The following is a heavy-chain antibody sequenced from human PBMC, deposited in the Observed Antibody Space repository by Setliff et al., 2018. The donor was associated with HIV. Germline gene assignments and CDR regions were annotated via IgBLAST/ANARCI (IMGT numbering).Heavy chain of an antibody. CDR2: VIPIFGST. J-gene: IGHJ2*01. V-gene: IGHV1-69*13. D-gene: IGHD3-22*01. Sequence: ASVKVSCKASGGTFRKYSNNWVRQAPGQGLEWMGGVIPIFGSTTFAQKFQGRVTITADESKDTVEMELSSLTSEDTAVYYCARDDHYYDMGSILSDWFFDVWDRGTLVTVSS. CDR3: ARDDHYYDMGSILSDWFFDV. CDR1: GGTFRKYS.